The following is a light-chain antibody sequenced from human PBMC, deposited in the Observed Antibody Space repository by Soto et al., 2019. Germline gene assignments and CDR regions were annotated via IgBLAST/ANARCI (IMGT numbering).Light chain of an antibody. Sequence: EIVLTQSPGTLSLSPGERATLSCRASQSISSSYLAWYQQKPGQAPRLLIYGASSRATGIPDRFSGSGSGTDFTLTISRLEPEDFAVYYCQQYGRSHWTLGHGAKVDLK. V-gene: IGKV3-20*01. J-gene: IGKJ1*01. CDR1: QSISSSY. CDR2: GAS. CDR3: QQYGRSHWT.